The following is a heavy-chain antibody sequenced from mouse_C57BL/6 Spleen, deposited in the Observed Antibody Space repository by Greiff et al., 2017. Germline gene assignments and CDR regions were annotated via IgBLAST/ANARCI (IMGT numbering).Heavy chain of an antibody. CDR3: ARGDCGFYYAMDY. CDR1: GFTFSDFG. Sequence: DVKLVESGGGLVKPGGSLKLSCAASGFTFSDFGMHWVRQAPEKGLEWVAYISSGSSTITYAETVKGRFTISRDNAKNTMFLQMTSLRSEYTDMYNCARGDCGFYYAMDYWGQGTSVTVSS. J-gene: IGHJ4*01. D-gene: IGHD1-2*01. V-gene: IGHV5-17*01. CDR2: ISSGSSTI.